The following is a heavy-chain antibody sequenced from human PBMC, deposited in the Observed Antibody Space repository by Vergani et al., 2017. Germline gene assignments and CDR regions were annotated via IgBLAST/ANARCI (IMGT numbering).Heavy chain of an antibody. V-gene: IGHV2-70*04. Sequence: QVTLKESGPALVKPTQTLTLTCTFSGFSLNTYGMHVTWIRQPPGKALEWLARIDWDDDTYYRTSLRTRLTISKDTFKNQVALTMTNMDPVDTATYYCARTLSDSRGYYLDYWGQGTLVTVSS. D-gene: IGHD3-22*01. CDR3: ARTLSDSRGYYLDY. CDR2: IDWDDDT. J-gene: IGHJ4*02. CDR1: GFSLNTYGMH.